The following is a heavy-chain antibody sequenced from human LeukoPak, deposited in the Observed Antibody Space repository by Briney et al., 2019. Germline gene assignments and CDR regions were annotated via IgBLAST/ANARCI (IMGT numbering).Heavy chain of an antibody. V-gene: IGHV6-1*01. J-gene: IGHJ4*02. CDR3: ARGVIVTGYWFDY. D-gene: IGHD3-9*01. CDR1: GDSVFSNSAA. Sequence: SQTLSLTCAISGDSVFSNSAAWNWIRQSPSRGLEWLGRTYYRSKWYNDYPVSVKGRITINPDISKNQFSLQLDSVTPEDTAVYYCARGVIVTGYWFDYWGQGTLVTVSS. CDR2: TYYRSKWYN.